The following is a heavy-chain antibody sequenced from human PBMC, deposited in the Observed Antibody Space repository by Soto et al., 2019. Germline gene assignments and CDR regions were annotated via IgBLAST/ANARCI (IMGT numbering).Heavy chain of an antibody. V-gene: IGHV1-8*01. J-gene: IGHJ6*02. CDR1: GNTLTSYD. CDR2: LNFNSGET. Sequence: ASVKVSCKTSGNTLTSYDLHWVRQATGQGLEGMGWLNFNSGETGYVQKFQGRVTMNRNTSISTAYMELSSLRSEDTAVYYCAEGRYGVWSGYGYYGLDVWGQGTTVTVAS. CDR3: AEGRYGVWSGYGYYGLDV. D-gene: IGHD3-3*01.